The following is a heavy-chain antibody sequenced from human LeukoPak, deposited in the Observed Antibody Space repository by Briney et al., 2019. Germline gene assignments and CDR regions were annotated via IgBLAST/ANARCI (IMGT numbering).Heavy chain of an antibody. J-gene: IGHJ4*02. CDR1: GYTFTDYY. V-gene: IGHV1-18*04. CDR3: ARYYYDSSGYYLFDY. D-gene: IGHD3-22*01. Sequence: ASVKVSCKASGYTFTDYYIHWVRQAPGQGLEWMGWISAYNGNTNYAQKLQGRVTMTTDTSTSTAYMELRSLRSDDTAVYYCARYYYDSSGYYLFDYWGQGTLVTVSS. CDR2: ISAYNGNT.